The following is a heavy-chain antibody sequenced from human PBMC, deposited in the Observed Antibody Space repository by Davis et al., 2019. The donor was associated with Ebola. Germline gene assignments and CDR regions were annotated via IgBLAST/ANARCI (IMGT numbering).Heavy chain of an antibody. CDR3: SRMCSGVSCHNAAFDI. D-gene: IGHD2-15*01. Sequence: AASVTVSCKASGYTFTSYYMHWVRQAPGQGLEWMGIINPSGGRTSYAQKFQGRVTMTRDTSTSTVYMELSSLRSADTAMYYCSRMCSGVSCHNAAFDIWGQGTMVIASS. CDR2: INPSGGRT. J-gene: IGHJ3*02. CDR1: GYTFTSYY. V-gene: IGHV1-46*01.